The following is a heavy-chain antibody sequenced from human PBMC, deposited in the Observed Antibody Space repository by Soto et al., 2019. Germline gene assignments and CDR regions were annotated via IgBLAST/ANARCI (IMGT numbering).Heavy chain of an antibody. J-gene: IGHJ4*02. D-gene: IGHD3-22*01. CDR3: ARGIEGYYDSSGASHFDY. CDR1: GGSISSGGYY. V-gene: IGHV4-31*03. CDR2: IYYSGST. Sequence: PSETLSLTCTVSGGSISSGGYYWSWIRQHPGKGLEWIGYIYYSGSTYYNPSLKSRVTISVDTSKNQFSLKLSSVTAADTAVYYCARGIEGYYDSSGASHFDYWGQGTLVTVSS.